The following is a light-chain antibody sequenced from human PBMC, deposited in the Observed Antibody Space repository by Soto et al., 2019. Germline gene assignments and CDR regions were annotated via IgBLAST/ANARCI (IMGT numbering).Light chain of an antibody. CDR3: QQYGSSPRFT. CDR1: QSVSSSY. CDR2: GAS. V-gene: IGKV3-20*01. Sequence: EIVLTQSPGTLSLSPGERATLSCRASQSVSSSYLAWYQQKPGQAPRLLIYGASSRATGIPDRFSGSGSGTDFTPTISSLEPEEFGVYYCQQYGSSPRFTFGPGTKVDIK. J-gene: IGKJ3*01.